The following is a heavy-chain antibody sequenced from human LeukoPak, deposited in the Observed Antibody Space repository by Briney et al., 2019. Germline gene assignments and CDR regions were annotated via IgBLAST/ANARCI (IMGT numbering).Heavy chain of an antibody. Sequence: GGSLRLSCAASGFTFSSYAMSWVRQAPGKGLEWVSAISGSGGSTCYADSVKGRFTISRDNSKNTLYLQMNSLRAEDTAVYYCAKVYILTGYFDYWGQGTLVTVSS. CDR3: AKVYILTGYFDY. D-gene: IGHD3-9*01. CDR2: ISGSGGST. CDR1: GFTFSSYA. J-gene: IGHJ4*02. V-gene: IGHV3-23*01.